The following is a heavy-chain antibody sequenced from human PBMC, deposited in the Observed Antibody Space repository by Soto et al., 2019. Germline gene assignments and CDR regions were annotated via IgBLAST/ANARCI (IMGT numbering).Heavy chain of an antibody. CDR3: ARGATVTTRAGLCDY. J-gene: IGHJ4*02. Sequence: EVQLVESGGGSVQPGGSLRLSCAASGFTFSSYSMNWVRQAPGKGLEWVSYISSSSSTIYYADSVKGRFTISRDNAKKSLYLQMNSLRAEDTAVYYCARGATVTTRAGLCDYWGQGTLVTVSS. CDR2: ISSSSSTI. V-gene: IGHV3-48*01. D-gene: IGHD4-17*01. CDR1: GFTFSSYS.